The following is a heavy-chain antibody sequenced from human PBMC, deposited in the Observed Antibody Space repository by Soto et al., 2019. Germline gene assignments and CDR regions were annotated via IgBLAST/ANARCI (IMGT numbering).Heavy chain of an antibody. V-gene: IGHV3-33*01. D-gene: IGHD6-19*01. CDR2: IWYDGSNK. J-gene: IGHJ5*02. CDR1: GFTFSSYG. Sequence: GGSLRLSCAASGFTFSSYGMHWVRQAPGKGLEWVAVIWYDGSNKYYADSVKGRFTISRDNSKNTLYLQMNSLRAEDTAVYYCARDSVGYSSGWYFGWFDPWGQGTLVTVSA. CDR3: ARDSVGYSSGWYFGWFDP.